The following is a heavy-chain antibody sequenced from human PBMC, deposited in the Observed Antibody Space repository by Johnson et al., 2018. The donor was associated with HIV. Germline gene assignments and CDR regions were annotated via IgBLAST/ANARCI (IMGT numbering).Heavy chain of an antibody. CDR1: GFTFSSYA. V-gene: IGHV3-30*04. Sequence: QVQLVESGGGVVQPGRSLRLSCAASGFTFSSYAMHWVRQAPGKGLVWVAIISYDGSNKYYADSVKGRFTISRDNSKNTLYLQMNSLRAEDTAVYYCAKVAAADAFDSWGKGTMVTVSS. CDR3: AKVAAADAFDS. J-gene: IGHJ3*02. D-gene: IGHD6-25*01. CDR2: ISYDGSNK.